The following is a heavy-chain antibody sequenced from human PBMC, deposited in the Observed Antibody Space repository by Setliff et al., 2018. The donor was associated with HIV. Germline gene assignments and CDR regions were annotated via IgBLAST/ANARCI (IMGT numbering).Heavy chain of an antibody. CDR3: ARQGNIVVVTSFDY. D-gene: IGHD2-21*02. CDR2: IHYTGST. J-gene: IGHJ4*02. Sequence: PSETLSLTCAVYGGSFSGYYWTWIRQPPGKGLEWIATIHYTGSTYYNPSLKSRVTISVDTSKNQFSPRLNSVTAADTAVYYCARQGNIVVVTSFDYWGQGTLVTVSS. V-gene: IGHV4-34*01. CDR1: GGSFSGYY.